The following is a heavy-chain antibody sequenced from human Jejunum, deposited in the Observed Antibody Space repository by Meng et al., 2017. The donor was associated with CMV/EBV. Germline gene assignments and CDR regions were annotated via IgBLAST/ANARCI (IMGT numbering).Heavy chain of an antibody. D-gene: IGHD3-3*01. V-gene: IGHV3-74*01. CDR3: GDFEAG. CDR2: INSDGSFT. J-gene: IGHJ4*02. CDR1: GFTFSSYW. Sequence: LRLSCAASGFTFSSYWMHWVRQAPGKGLVWVSSINSDGSFTPCADSVKGRFTVSRDNAKSTVYLQMNSLTVEDAAVYYCGDFEAGWGQGTRVTVSS.